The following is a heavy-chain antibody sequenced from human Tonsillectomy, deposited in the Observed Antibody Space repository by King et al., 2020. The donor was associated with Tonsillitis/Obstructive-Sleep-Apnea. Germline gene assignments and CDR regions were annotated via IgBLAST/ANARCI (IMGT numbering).Heavy chain of an antibody. J-gene: IGHJ4*02. V-gene: IGHV4-34*01. Sequence: VQLQQWGAGLLKPSEPLSLTCAVYGGSFSGYYWSWVRKPPGKGLEWIGEINHSGSTNYNPSLKSRVTISVDTSKNQFSLKLISVTAADTAVYYCARGDFSGNYWGQGTLVTVSS. CDR2: INHSGST. D-gene: IGHD1-1*01. CDR1: GGSFSGYY. CDR3: ARGDFSGNY.